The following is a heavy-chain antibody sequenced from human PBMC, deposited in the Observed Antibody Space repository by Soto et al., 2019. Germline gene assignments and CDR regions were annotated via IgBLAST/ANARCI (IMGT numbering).Heavy chain of an antibody. J-gene: IGHJ4*02. D-gene: IGHD2-15*01. Sequence: GGSLRLSCAASGFTVSSNYMSWVRQAPGKGLEWVSVIYSGGSTYYADSVKGRFTISRDNSKNTLYLQMNSLRAEDTAVYYCARAGRYCSGGSCYLPYWGQGTLVTVSS. CDR3: ARAGRYCSGGSCYLPY. CDR1: GFTVSSNY. V-gene: IGHV3-53*01. CDR2: IYSGGST.